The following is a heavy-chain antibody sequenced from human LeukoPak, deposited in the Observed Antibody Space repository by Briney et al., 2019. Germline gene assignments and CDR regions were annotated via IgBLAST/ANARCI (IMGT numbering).Heavy chain of an antibody. D-gene: IGHD1-26*01. J-gene: IGHJ4*02. CDR2: ISGYNSKT. CDR3: ARGELLSDY. V-gene: IGHV1-18*01. CDR1: GYSFTNYG. Sequence: ASVKVSCKTSGYSFTNYGITWVRQAPGQGLEWMGWISGYNSKTFYAQKFQGRVTMTTDTSTSTVYMELRSLRSDETGVYYCARGELLSDYWGQGTLVTVSS.